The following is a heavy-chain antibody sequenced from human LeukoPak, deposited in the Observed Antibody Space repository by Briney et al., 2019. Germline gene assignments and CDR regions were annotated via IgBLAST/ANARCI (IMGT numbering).Heavy chain of an antibody. CDR1: GGSISSSNHY. J-gene: IGHJ4*02. Sequence: PSETLSLTCTVSGGSISSSNHYWGWVRQPPGKGLEWIGSIYYGGTTYYNPSLKSRVTISVDTSRHQFSLKLSSVTAADTAVYYCTRRPVVGAALRTYYFDYWGQGALVTVSS. CDR3: TRRPVVGAALRTYYFDY. V-gene: IGHV4-39*01. CDR2: IYYGGTT. D-gene: IGHD1-26*01.